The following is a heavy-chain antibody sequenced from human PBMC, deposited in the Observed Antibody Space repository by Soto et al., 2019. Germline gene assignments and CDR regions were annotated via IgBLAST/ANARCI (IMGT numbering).Heavy chain of an antibody. CDR3: AKANNDLWNDYYGMDV. CDR2: ISGSGGST. Sequence: XVSLSLSCAASGFTFSSYTMSWVRQAPGKGLEWVSAISGSGGSTYYADSAKGRFTISRDNSKNTLYLQMNSLRAEDTAVYYCAKANNDLWNDYYGMDVWGQGTRVTVFS. CDR1: GFTFSSYT. V-gene: IGHV3-23*01. D-gene: IGHD3-3*01. J-gene: IGHJ6*02.